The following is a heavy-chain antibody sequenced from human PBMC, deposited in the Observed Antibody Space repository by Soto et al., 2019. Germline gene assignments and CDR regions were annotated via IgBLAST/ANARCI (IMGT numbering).Heavy chain of an antibody. V-gene: IGHV4-61*01. D-gene: IGHD6-6*01. CDR2: IYYSGST. CDR1: GGSVSSGSYY. Sequence: SETLSLTCTVSGGSVSSGSYYWSWIRQPPGKGLEWIGYIYYSGSTNYNPSLKSRVTISVDTSKNQFSLKLSSVTAADTAVYYCARTSGVPKYSGLNWFDPWGQGTLVTVSS. J-gene: IGHJ5*02. CDR3: ARTSGVPKYSGLNWFDP.